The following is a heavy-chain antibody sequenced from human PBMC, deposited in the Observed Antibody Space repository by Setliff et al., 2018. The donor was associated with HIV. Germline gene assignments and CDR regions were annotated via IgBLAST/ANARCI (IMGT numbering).Heavy chain of an antibody. Sequence: PSETPSLTCTVSGDSISSGSNYWSWIRQPAGKGLEWIGRIYTSGPRYNPSLENRVTISVDTSMSQFFLMLSSVTAADTAVYYCARASSDIPGVDSNYFDDWGQGTLVTVSS. CDR1: GDSISSGSNY. D-gene: IGHD2-2*01. J-gene: IGHJ4*02. V-gene: IGHV4-61*02. CDR3: ARASSDIPGVDSNYFDD. CDR2: IYTSGP.